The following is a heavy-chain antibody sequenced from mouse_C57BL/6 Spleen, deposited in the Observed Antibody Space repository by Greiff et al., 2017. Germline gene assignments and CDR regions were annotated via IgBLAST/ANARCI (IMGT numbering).Heavy chain of an antibody. CDR1: GYTFTDYE. CDR3: TRGGVRRDYAMDD. D-gene: IGHD2-14*01. CDR2: IDPETGGT. Sequence: QVQLQQSGAELVRPGASVTLSCKASGYTFTDYEMHWVKQTPVHGLEWIGAIDPETGGTAYNQKFKGKAILTADKSSSTAYMELSSLTSEDSAVYYCTRGGVRRDYAMDDWGQGTSVTVSS. V-gene: IGHV1-15*01. J-gene: IGHJ4*01.